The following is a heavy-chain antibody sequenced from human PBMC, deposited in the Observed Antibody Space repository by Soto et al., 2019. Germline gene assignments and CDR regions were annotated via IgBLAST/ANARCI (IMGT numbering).Heavy chain of an antibody. CDR3: AKDLFATGFGEFPEWEWGYYYYYMDV. Sequence: EVQLLESGGGLVQPGGSLRLSCAASGFTFSSYAMSWVRQAPGKGLEWVSAISGSGGSTYYADSVKGRFTISRDNSKNTLYRQMNSLRAEDTAVYYCAKDLFATGFGEFPEWEWGYYYYYMDVWGKGTTVTVSS. CDR1: GFTFSSYA. V-gene: IGHV3-23*01. D-gene: IGHD3-10*01. CDR2: ISGSGGST. J-gene: IGHJ6*03.